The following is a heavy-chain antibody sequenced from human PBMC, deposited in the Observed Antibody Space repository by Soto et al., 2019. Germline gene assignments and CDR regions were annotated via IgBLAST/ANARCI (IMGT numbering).Heavy chain of an antibody. D-gene: IGHD5-18*01. V-gene: IGHV1-69*06. CDR2: IIPVFGTG. CDR3: ARVGGTGGYTYGLDY. CDR1: GGTFSSYA. J-gene: IGHJ4*02. Sequence: QVPLVQSWAEVTKPGSSVKVSCKASGGTFSSYAISWVRQAPGQGLEWMGGIIPVFGTGIYAQKFQGRVTITADKSTNTAYMELSSLRSEDTAVYFCARVGGTGGYTYGLDYWGQGTLVTVSS.